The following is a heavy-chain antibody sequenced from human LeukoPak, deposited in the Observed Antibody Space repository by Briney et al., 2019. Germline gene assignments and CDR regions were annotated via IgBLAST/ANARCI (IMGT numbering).Heavy chain of an antibody. J-gene: IGHJ6*03. D-gene: IGHD3/OR15-3a*01. Sequence: GALRLFCCASGFTFSSNAKSWGRREPGEGLEGGSAFSCCGGSTYYADSVKGRFTISRDNSKNTLYLQMNSLRAADTAVYYCAKRRGLDLLYYCYMDVWGKGTTVTVSS. V-gene: IGHV3-23*01. CDR1: GFTFSSNA. CDR2: FSCCGGST. CDR3: AKRRGLDLLYYCYMDV.